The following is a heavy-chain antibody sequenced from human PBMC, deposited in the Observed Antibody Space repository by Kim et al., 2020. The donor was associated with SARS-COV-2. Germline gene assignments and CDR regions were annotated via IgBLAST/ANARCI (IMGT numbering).Heavy chain of an antibody. Sequence: GRFTISRDNAKNSLYLQMNSLGAEDTAVYYCARDGVGFLEWLSSGGFDYWGQGTLVTVSS. CDR3: ARDGVGFLEWLSSGGFDY. D-gene: IGHD3-3*01. V-gene: IGHV3-11*01. J-gene: IGHJ4*02.